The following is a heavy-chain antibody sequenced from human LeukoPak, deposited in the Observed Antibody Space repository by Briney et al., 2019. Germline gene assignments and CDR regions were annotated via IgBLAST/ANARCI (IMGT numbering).Heavy chain of an antibody. CDR2: INPNSGGT. Sequence: GASVKLSCKAAGYTFTYYYIHWVRHAPGQGLEWMGRINPNSGGTNYAKKFQGRVTMTRDTTITTAYMELSRLRSDDTAVYYCAGGITTRHFYYGLDVWGQGTTVTVSS. V-gene: IGHV1-2*06. J-gene: IGHJ6*01. D-gene: IGHD3-22*01. CDR1: GYTFTYYY. CDR3: AGGITTRHFYYGLDV.